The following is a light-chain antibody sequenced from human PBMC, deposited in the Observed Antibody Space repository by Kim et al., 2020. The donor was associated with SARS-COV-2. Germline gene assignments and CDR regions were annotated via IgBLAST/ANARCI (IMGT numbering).Light chain of an antibody. V-gene: IGLV3-1*01. J-gene: IGLJ3*02. CDR2: QDA. Sequence: SVSPGQTATITCSGDKLGDKYTSWYQQKPGQSPVLVIYQDAKRPSGIPERFSASNSGNTATLTISGTQAMDEADYYCQAWDSGTALFGGGTKLTVL. CDR3: QAWDSGTAL. CDR1: KLGDKY.